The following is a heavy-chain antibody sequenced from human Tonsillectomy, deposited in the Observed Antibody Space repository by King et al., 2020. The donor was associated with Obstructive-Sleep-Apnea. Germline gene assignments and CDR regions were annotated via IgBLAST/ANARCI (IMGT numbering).Heavy chain of an antibody. CDR3: ARELNGDYNDY. V-gene: IGHV3-48*04. D-gene: IGHD4-17*01. Sequence: VQLVESGGGLVQPGGSLRLSCAASGFTFSSYSMNWVRKAPGKGLEWVSYISSSTTFIYYAVSVKGRFTISRDNAKNLLYLHMNSLRAEDTAVYYCARELNGDYNDYWGQGTLVTVSS. CDR1: GFTFSSYS. J-gene: IGHJ4*02. CDR2: ISSSTTFI.